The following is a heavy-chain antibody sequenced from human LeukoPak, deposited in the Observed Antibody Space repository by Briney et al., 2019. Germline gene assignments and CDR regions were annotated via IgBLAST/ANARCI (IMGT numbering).Heavy chain of an antibody. CDR1: GGSISSSNW. CDR2: INHSGST. CDR3: ARHVGVPQKVFKRWFDP. V-gene: IGHV4-4*02. Sequence: SETLSLTCAVSGGSISSSNWWSWVRQPPGKGLEWIGEINHSGSTNYNPSLKSRVTISVDTPKNQFSLKLSSVTAADTAVYYCARHVGVPQKVFKRWFDPWGQGTLVTVSS. J-gene: IGHJ5*02. D-gene: IGHD3-10*02.